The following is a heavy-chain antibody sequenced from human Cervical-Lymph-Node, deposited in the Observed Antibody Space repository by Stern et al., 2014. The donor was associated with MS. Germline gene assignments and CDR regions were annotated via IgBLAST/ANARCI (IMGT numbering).Heavy chain of an antibody. Sequence: QVQLQESGPGLVKPSQTLSLTCTVSGGSISNDNFFWSWIRQPAGKGLEWIGRVYLSGSTNYNPSLKSRVTISMDTSMNQFSLKLTSVTAADTAVYYCALGAEWFDPWGQGTLVTVSS. J-gene: IGHJ5*02. CDR1: GGSISNDNFF. CDR2: VYLSGST. D-gene: IGHD1-26*01. CDR3: ALGAEWFDP. V-gene: IGHV4-61*02.